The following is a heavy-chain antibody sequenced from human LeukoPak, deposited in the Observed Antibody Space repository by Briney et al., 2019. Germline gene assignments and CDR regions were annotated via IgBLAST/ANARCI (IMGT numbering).Heavy chain of an antibody. CDR2: ISAYNGNT. CDR3: ARVWYSSGWWLYDY. Sequence: GASVKVSCKASGYTFTSYGISWVRQAPGQGLEWTGWISAYNGNTNYAQKLQGRVTMTTDTSTSTAYMELRSLRSDDTAVYYCARVWYSSGWWLYDYWGQGTLVTVSS. CDR1: GYTFTSYG. D-gene: IGHD6-13*01. V-gene: IGHV1-18*01. J-gene: IGHJ4*02.